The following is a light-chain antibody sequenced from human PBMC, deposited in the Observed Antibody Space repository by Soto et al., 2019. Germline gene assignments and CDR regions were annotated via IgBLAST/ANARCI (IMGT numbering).Light chain of an antibody. V-gene: IGKV1-5*03. Sequence: DIQMTRSPSTLSGSVGDRVTITCRASQTISSWLAWYQQKPGKAPKLLIYKASTLKSGVPSRFSGSGSGTDFTLTISCLQSEDFATYYCQQYYSYPLTFGGGTKVDI. CDR1: QTISSW. J-gene: IGKJ4*01. CDR2: KAS. CDR3: QQYYSYPLT.